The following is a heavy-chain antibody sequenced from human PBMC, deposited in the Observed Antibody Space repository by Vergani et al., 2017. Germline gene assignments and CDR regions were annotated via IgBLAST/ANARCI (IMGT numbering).Heavy chain of an antibody. J-gene: IGHJ4*02. CDR3: TGDTHSWQRADY. CDR1: GDSISAYY. D-gene: IGHD6-13*01. V-gene: IGHV4-59*01. Sequence: QVQLQESGPGLVKPSETLSLTCTVSGDSISAYYWSWIRQPQGKGLEWIGYIHYTGSTNYNPSLKSRVTISLDTSKNQFSLRLSSVTATDTAVYYCTGDTHSWQRADYWGQGTLVTVSS. CDR2: IHYTGST.